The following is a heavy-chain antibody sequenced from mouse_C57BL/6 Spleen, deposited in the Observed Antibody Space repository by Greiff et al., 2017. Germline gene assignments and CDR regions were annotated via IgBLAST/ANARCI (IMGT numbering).Heavy chain of an antibody. Sequence: EVQRVESGGGLVKPGGSLKLSCAASGFTFSDYGMHWVRQAPEKGLEWVAYISSGSSTIYYADTVKGRFTIFRDNAKNNLFLQMTSLRSEDTAMYYYAREAYYGGTCFAYWGQGTLVTVSA. CDR1: GFTFSDYG. CDR2: ISSGSSTI. D-gene: IGHD1-1*01. CDR3: AREAYYGGTCFAY. V-gene: IGHV5-17*01. J-gene: IGHJ3*01.